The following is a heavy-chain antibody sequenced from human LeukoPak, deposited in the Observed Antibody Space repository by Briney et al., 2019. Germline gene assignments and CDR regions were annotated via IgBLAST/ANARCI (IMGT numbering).Heavy chain of an antibody. CDR3: ARADGYNYPFDY. D-gene: IGHD5-24*01. CDR1: EFTFSSSA. CDR2: IVVGSGDT. J-gene: IGHJ4*02. V-gene: IGHV1-58*01. Sequence: SVKVSCKASEFTFSSSAVQWVRQAREQRLEWIGWIVVGSGDTNYAQKFQGRVTMTRDTSTSTVYMELSSLRSEDTAVYYCARADGYNYPFDYWGQGTLVTVSS.